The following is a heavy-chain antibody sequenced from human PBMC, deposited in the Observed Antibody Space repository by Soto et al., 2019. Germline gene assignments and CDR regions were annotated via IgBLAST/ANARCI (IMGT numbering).Heavy chain of an antibody. CDR2: ISYSGSS. J-gene: IGHJ4*02. CDR3: ARRYCSSGTCYYFDS. V-gene: IGHV4-39*01. D-gene: IGHD2-15*01. CDR1: GDSISSTSHY. Sequence: SETLSLTCTVSGDSISSTSHYWGWIRHPPGEGLEWIGIISYSGSSFYNPSLKSRVTISPDTSKNQFSLKLSSVTAADTAVYYCARRYCSSGTCYYFDSWGQGTLVTVSS.